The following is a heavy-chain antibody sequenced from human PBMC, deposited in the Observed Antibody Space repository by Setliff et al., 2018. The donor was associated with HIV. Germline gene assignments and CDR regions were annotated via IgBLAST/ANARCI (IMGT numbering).Heavy chain of an antibody. CDR2: MYYSGST. CDR3: ARHVSGSYHSPFQH. Sequence: PSETLSLTCTVSGGSTSSYYWSWIRQPPGKGLEWMGYMYYSGSTNYNPSLKSRVTISGDTSKNQFSLKLTSVTAADTAVYYCARHVSGSYHSPFQHWGQGALVTVSS. V-gene: IGHV4-59*08. J-gene: IGHJ1*01. CDR1: GGSTSSYY. D-gene: IGHD1-26*01.